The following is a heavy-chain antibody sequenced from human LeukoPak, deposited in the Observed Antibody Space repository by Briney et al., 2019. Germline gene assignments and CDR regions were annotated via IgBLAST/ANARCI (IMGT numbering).Heavy chain of an antibody. J-gene: IGHJ1*01. CDR1: GFTFNNYW. D-gene: IGHD3/OR15-3a*01. CDR3: SRDLGTGRPHDV. V-gene: IGHV3-7*01. CDR2: LNQWGNDK. Sequence: GGSLRLSCVASGFTFNNYWMTWVRQAPGKGLEWVANLNQWGNDKYNADSVRGRFTISRDNARDALYLQMNSLRTEDTGLYYCSRDLGTGRPHDVWGLGTLVTVSS.